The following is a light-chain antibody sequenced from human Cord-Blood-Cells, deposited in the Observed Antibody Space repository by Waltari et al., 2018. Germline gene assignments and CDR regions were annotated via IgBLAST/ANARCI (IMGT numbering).Light chain of an antibody. V-gene: IGKV4-1*01. CDR2: WAS. CDR3: QQDYSTPRT. Sequence: DIVMTQSPDSLAVSLGERATINCKSSQSVLYSSNNKNYLAWYQQKPGQPPKLLIYWASTRESGVPARFSGSGSGTDFTLTISSLQAEDVAVYYCQQDYSTPRTFGQGTKVEIK. J-gene: IGKJ1*01. CDR1: QSVLYSSNNKNY.